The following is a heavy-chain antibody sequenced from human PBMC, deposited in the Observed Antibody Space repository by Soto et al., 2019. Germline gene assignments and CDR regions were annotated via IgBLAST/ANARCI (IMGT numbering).Heavy chain of an antibody. CDR3: VRDYDTNPYWFFDL. CDR1: GFTFSVHK. V-gene: IGHV3-48*03. CDR2: ISGSGGTV. Sequence: PGGSLTLSCAASGFTFSVHKMSWVRQAPGKGLEWVSLISGSGGTVHYADSVKGRFTISRDNAKNSLYLHMNNLRGEHTADYYCVRDYDTNPYWFFDLWGRGTLVTVSS. J-gene: IGHJ2*01. D-gene: IGHD5-12*01.